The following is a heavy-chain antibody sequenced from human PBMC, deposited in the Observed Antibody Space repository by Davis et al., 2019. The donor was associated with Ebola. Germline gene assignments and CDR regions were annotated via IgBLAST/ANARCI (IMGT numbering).Heavy chain of an antibody. CDR1: GGSISSYY. D-gene: IGHD3-10*01. V-gene: IGHV4-34*01. CDR3: ARGRMVRGVSPGHTYYYYMDV. CDR2: INHSGST. J-gene: IGHJ6*03. Sequence: PSETLSLTCTVSGGSISSYYWSWIRQPPGKGLEWIGEINHSGSTNYNPSLKSRVTISVDTSKNQFSLKLSSVTAADTAVYYCARGRMVRGVSPGHTYYYYMDVWGKGTTVTVS.